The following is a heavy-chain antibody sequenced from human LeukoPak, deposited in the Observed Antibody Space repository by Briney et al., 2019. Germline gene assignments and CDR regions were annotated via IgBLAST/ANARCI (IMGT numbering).Heavy chain of an antibody. D-gene: IGHD1-14*01. V-gene: IGHV5-51*01. CDR3: ARHSGAHDIRNIPELDY. Sequence: GESLKISCKGSGYSFTSYWIGWVRQMPGKGLEWMGIIYLGDSDTRYSPSLQGQVTISADKSISTVYLQWSSLKASDTAMYYCARHSGAHDIRNIPELDYWGQGTLVTVSS. J-gene: IGHJ4*02. CDR2: IYLGDSDT. CDR1: GYSFTSYW.